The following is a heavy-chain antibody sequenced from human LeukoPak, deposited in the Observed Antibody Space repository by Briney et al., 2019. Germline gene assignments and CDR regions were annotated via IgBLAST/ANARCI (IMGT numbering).Heavy chain of an antibody. Sequence: GASVKVSCKASGYTFTSYGISWVRQAPGQGLEWMGWISAYNGNTSYAQKLQGRVTMTTDASTSTAYMELRSLRSDDTAVYYCARAGTVTILYYYYYMDVWGKGTTVTVSS. CDR2: ISAYNGNT. CDR1: GYTFTSYG. J-gene: IGHJ6*03. CDR3: ARAGTVTILYYYYYMDV. D-gene: IGHD4-17*01. V-gene: IGHV1-18*01.